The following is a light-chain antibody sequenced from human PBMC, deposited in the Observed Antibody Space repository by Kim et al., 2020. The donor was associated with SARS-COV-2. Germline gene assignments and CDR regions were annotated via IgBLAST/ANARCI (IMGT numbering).Light chain of an antibody. CDR2: RND. Sequence: GQRVTRACSGSSSNSGGNYVYWYQQLPGKAPKLLIYRNDQRPSGVPDRFSGSKSGTSASLAISGLRSEDEADYSCAAWDDSLSGVVFGGGTQLTVL. CDR3: AAWDDSLSGVV. J-gene: IGLJ2*01. CDR1: SSNSGGNY. V-gene: IGLV1-47*01.